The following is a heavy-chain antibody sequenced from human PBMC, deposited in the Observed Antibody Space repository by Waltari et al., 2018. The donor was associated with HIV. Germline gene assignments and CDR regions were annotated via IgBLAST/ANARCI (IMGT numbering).Heavy chain of an antibody. CDR2: IYQSGTT. D-gene: IGHD3-10*01. V-gene: IGHV4-38-2*02. CDR1: DYPISSGYF. CDR3: VRDVRGVDGNWFDP. Sequence: QVQLQESGPGLVKPSETLSLTCAVSDYPISSGYFWGWIRQPPGKGLEWIGSIYQSGTTYFNPSLKSRVTLSMDTSKNQFSLKLTSLSAADTAVYYCVRDVRGVDGNWFDPWGQGTLVTVPS. J-gene: IGHJ5*02.